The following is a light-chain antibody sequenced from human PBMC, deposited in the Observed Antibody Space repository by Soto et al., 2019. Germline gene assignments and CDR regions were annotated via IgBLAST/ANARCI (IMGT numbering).Light chain of an antibody. Sequence: QSVLTQPPSASGAPGQSVAISCTGTTSDIGGYNYVTWYQQHPGKAPKLMIYEVNKRPSGVPDRFSGSKSGNTASLTVSGLQAEDEADYYCSSHGGNSPDVVGTGTKLTVL. V-gene: IGLV2-8*01. CDR3: SSHGGNSPDV. CDR2: EVN. J-gene: IGLJ1*01. CDR1: TSDIGGYNY.